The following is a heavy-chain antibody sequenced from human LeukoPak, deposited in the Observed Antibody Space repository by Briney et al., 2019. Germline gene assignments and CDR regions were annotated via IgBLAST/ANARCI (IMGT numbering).Heavy chain of an antibody. V-gene: IGHV4-59*01. CDR3: ARGLGLRSWYFDL. D-gene: IGHD2/OR15-2a*01. CDR1: GGSLSSYY. CDR2: IYYSGST. J-gene: IGHJ2*01. Sequence: SETLSLTCTVSGGSLSSYYWSWIRQPPGKGLEWIGYIYYSGSTNYNPSLKSRVTISVDTSKNQFSLKLSSVTAADTAVYYCARGLGLRSWYFDLWGRGTLVTVSS.